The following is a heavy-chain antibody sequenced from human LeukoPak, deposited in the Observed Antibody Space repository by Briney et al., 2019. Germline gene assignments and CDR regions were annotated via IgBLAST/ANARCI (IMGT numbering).Heavy chain of an antibody. CDR2: IFPGDSDT. Sequence: GESLKISCKASGYSFTTNWIGWVHQMPGQGLEWMGIIFPGDSDTRYSPSFQGQVTISADKSISTAYLQWRSLKASDTAIYYCAKSSFRGAIAAAGVGYWGQGTLVTVSS. D-gene: IGHD6-13*01. CDR1: GYSFTTNW. V-gene: IGHV5-51*07. J-gene: IGHJ4*02. CDR3: AKSSFRGAIAAAGVGY.